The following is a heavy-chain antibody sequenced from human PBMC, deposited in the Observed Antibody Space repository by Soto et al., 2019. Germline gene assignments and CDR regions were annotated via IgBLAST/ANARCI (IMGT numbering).Heavy chain of an antibody. D-gene: IGHD1-1*01. CDR2: IYYSGST. Sequence: WVRQPPGKGLEWIGSIYYSGSTYYNPSLKSRVTISVDTSKNQFSLKLSSVTAADTAVYYCARRSWKDAFDIWGQGTMVTVSS. J-gene: IGHJ3*02. V-gene: IGHV4-39*01. CDR3: ARRSWKDAFDI.